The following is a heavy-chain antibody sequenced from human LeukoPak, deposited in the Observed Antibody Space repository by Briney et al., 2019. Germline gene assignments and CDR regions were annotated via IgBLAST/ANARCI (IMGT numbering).Heavy chain of an antibody. J-gene: IGHJ4*02. CDR3: AKERNSSSWYEVLDY. CDR2: IRYDGSNK. V-gene: IGHV3-30*02. Sequence: GGSLRLSCAASGFTFSSYGMHWVRQAPGKGLEWVAFIRYDGSNKYYADSVKGRFTISRDNSKNTLYLQMNSLRAEDTAVYCCAKERNSSSWYEVLDYWGQGTLVTVSS. CDR1: GFTFSSYG. D-gene: IGHD6-13*01.